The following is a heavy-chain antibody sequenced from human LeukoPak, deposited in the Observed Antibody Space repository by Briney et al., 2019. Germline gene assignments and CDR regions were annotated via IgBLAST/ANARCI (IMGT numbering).Heavy chain of an antibody. J-gene: IGHJ4*02. Sequence: SETMSLTCTVSGGSISSGNYYWSWIRQPAGKGLEWIGRIYTSGSTKYNPSLKSRVTISVDTSKNQITLKLSSVTAADTAVYYCARGDFWSGYYSDNWGQGTLVTVSS. CDR3: ARGDFWSGYYSDN. D-gene: IGHD3-3*01. CDR2: IYTSGST. V-gene: IGHV4-61*02. CDR1: GGSISSGNYY.